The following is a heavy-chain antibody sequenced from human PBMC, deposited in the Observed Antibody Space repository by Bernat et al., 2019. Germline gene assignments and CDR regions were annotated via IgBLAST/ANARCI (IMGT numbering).Heavy chain of an antibody. V-gene: IGHV3-9*01. CDR2: ISWNSDNI. CDR1: GFTFDDYA. CDR3: AKEGSKGGGAVSGPFDY. J-gene: IGHJ4*02. Sequence: EVQLVESGGGSVQPGRSLRLSCVASGFTFDDYAIHWIRQVPGKGLEWVSGISWNSDNIDYADSVKGRFTISRDNAKNSVYLEMNSLRPEDTALYYCAKEGSKGGGAVSGPFDYWGQGTLVSVSS. D-gene: IGHD6-19*01.